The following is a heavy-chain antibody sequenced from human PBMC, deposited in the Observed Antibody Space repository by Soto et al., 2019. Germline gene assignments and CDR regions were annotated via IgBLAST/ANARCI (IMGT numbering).Heavy chain of an antibody. CDR1: GGFI. J-gene: IGHJ4*02. D-gene: IGHD1-1*01. Sequence: PLETLSLTCTVSGGFIWGWIRQSPDKGLEWIGYIYNSGRYNYNPSLESRLTISIDTSKNQFSLRLASVTAADTAVYYCARTLPNRQLFDSWSQGTLVTVS. CDR3: ARTLPNRQLFDS. CDR2: IYNSGRY. V-gene: IGHV4-59*01.